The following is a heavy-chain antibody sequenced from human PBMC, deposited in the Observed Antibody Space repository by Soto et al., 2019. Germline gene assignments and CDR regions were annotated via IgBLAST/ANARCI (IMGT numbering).Heavy chain of an antibody. D-gene: IGHD6-13*01. Sequence: GASVKVSCKASGYTFTSYGISWVRQAPGQGLEWMGWISAYNGNTNYAQKLQGRVTMTTDTSTSTAYMELRSLRSDDTAVYYCARDRLGIAAADAYNWFDPWGQGTLVTVSS. CDR1: GYTFTSYG. CDR3: ARDRLGIAAADAYNWFDP. CDR2: ISAYNGNT. V-gene: IGHV1-18*01. J-gene: IGHJ5*02.